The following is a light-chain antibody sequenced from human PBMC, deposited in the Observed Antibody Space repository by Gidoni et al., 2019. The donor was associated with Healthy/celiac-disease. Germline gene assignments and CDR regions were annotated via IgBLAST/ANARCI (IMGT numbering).Light chain of an antibody. CDR3: QHRSNWPPIT. Sequence: EIVFTQSSATLSVSPGDRATLSCRARQSVSSYLAWYQQTPGQAPRLLIYYASNRATGIPARFSGRGSGTVFTLTISSLEPEDFAVYYCQHRSNWPPITFGQGTQLEIK. J-gene: IGKJ5*01. CDR2: YAS. CDR1: QSVSSY. V-gene: IGKV3-11*01.